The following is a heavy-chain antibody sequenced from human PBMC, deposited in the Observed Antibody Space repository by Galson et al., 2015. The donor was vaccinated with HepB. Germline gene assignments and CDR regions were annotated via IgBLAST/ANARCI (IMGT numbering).Heavy chain of an antibody. D-gene: IGHD2-21*02. V-gene: IGHV3-23*01. CDR3: AKGACGSDVCFYYYYMDV. J-gene: IGHJ6*03. CDR1: GFTFSNYV. CDR2: LSGISGSGCTT. Sequence: SLRLSCAASGFTFSNYVMSWVRQAPGKGLEWVSALSGISGSGCTTYYADSVKGRFTISSDDSKSTLYLRMNSLRAEDTAVYYCAKGACGSDVCFYYYYMDVWGVGTTVTVSS.